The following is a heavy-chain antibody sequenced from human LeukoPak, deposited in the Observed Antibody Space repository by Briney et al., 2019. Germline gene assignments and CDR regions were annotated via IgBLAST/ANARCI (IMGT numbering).Heavy chain of an antibody. CDR1: GFTFSSYG. CDR3: AKGLYSSSSLSVDXFDI. V-gene: IGHV3-30*02. J-gene: IGHJ3*02. CDR2: IRYDGSNK. D-gene: IGHD6-6*01. Sequence: GGSLRLSCAASGFTFSSYGMHWVRQAPGKGLEWVAFIRYDGSNKYYADSVKGRFTISRDNSKNTLYLQMNSLRAEDTAVYYCAKGLYSSSSLSVDXFDIXXXGXXVTVS.